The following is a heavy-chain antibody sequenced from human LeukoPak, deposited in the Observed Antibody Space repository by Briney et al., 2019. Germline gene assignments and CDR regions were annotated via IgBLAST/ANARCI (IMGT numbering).Heavy chain of an antibody. CDR3: AREHGIAVAGPPYYFDY. D-gene: IGHD6-19*01. V-gene: IGHV1-46*01. CDR1: GYTFTSYY. Sequence: ASVKVSCKASGYTFTSYYMHWVRQAPGQGLEWMGIINPSGGSTSYAQKFQGRVTMTRDTSTSTVYMELSSLRSEDTAVYYCAREHGIAVAGPPYYFDYWGQGTLVTVSS. CDR2: INPSGGST. J-gene: IGHJ4*02.